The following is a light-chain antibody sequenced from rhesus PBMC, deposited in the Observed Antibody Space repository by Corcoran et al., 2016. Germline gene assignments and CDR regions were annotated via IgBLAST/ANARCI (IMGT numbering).Light chain of an antibody. CDR1: QGISSY. CDR3: QQHNSYPLT. J-gene: IGKJ4*01. CDR2: TAS. V-gene: IGKV1-25*01. Sequence: DIQMTQSPSSLSASVGDRVTITCRASQGISSYLAWYQQKQGKAPKLLIYTASTLQSGVPPRFSGSGSGTDFTLPISSLQPEAFATYYCQQHNSYPLTFGGGTKVELK.